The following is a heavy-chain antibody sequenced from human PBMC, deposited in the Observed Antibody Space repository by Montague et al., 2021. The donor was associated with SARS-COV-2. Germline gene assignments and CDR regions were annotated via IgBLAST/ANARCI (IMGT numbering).Heavy chain of an antibody. CDR3: ARDQRGKYDYVWGGRFDP. D-gene: IGHD3-16*01. J-gene: IGHJ5*02. Sequence: SLRLSCAASGFTFSSYAMHWVRQAPGKGLEWVAVISYDGSNKYYVDSVKGRFTISRDNSKNTLYLQMNSLRAEDTAAYYCARDQRGKYDYVWGGRFDPWGQGTLVTVSS. CDR1: GFTFSSYA. V-gene: IGHV3-30*04. CDR2: ISYDGSNK.